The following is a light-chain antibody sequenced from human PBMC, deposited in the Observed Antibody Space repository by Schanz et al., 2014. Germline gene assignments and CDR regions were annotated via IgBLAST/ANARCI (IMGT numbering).Light chain of an antibody. V-gene: IGLV2-14*03. Sequence: QSALTQPASVSGSPGQSITISCTGTSGDVGAYNYVSWYQHHPGKAPKLMIYDVSKRPSGVPDRFSGSKSGNTASLTVSGLQAEDEADYYCAAWDDSLSGWVFGGGTKVTVL. CDR3: AAWDDSLSGWV. CDR2: DVS. CDR1: SGDVGAYNY. J-gene: IGLJ3*02.